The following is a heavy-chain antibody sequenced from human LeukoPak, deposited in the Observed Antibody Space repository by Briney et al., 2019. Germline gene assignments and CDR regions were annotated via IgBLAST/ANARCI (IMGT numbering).Heavy chain of an antibody. V-gene: IGHV1-18*04. J-gene: IGHJ4*02. Sequence: ASVKVSCKASGYTFTSYGISWVRQAPGQGLEWMGWISAYNGNTNYAQKLQGRVTMTTDTSRNTADMELRSLISDDTAVYYCAGEPRSQPLDYWGQGTLVTVSS. CDR1: GYTFTSYG. CDR2: ISAYNGNT. CDR3: AGEPRSQPLDY.